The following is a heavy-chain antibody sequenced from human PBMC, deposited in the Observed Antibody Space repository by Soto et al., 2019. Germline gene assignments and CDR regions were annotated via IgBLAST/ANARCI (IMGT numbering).Heavy chain of an antibody. CDR1: GFTVSSNY. Sequence: GGSLRLSCVASGFTVSSNYMSWVRQAPGKGLEWVSVIYSGGSTYYADSVKGRFTISRDNSKNTLYLQMNSLRAEDTAVYYCARVRTTDDAFDIWGQGTMVTVSS. V-gene: IGHV3-53*01. CDR2: IYSGGST. D-gene: IGHD4-17*01. CDR3: ARVRTTDDAFDI. J-gene: IGHJ3*02.